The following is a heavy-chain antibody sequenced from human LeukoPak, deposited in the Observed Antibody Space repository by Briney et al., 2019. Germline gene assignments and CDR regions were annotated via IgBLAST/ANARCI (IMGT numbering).Heavy chain of an antibody. Sequence: GRSLRLSCAASGFTFSSYAMHWVRQAPGKGLEWVSYISSSGSTIYYADSVKGRFTISRDNAKNSLYLQMNSLRAEDTAVYYCARGGSSSLYYYYYYMDVWGKGTTVTVSS. CDR2: ISSSGSTI. CDR1: GFTFSSYA. CDR3: ARGGSSSLYYYYYYMDV. V-gene: IGHV3-48*03. D-gene: IGHD6-6*01. J-gene: IGHJ6*03.